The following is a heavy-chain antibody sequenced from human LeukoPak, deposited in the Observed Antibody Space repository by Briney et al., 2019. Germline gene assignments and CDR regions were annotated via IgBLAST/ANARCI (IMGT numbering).Heavy chain of an antibody. Sequence: SVKVSCKASGVTFNDYALNWVRQAPGQGLEWMGVFIPILGTANSTQKFQDRVTITADISTSTAYMELRSLRSDDTAVYYCARGGTIAAAGKYDYWGQGTLVTVSS. D-gene: IGHD6-13*01. J-gene: IGHJ4*02. CDR2: FIPILGTA. CDR1: GVTFNDYA. V-gene: IGHV1-69*10. CDR3: ARGGTIAAAGKYDY.